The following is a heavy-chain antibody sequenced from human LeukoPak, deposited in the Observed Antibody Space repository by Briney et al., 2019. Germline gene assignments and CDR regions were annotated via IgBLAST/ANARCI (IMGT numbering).Heavy chain of an antibody. Sequence: GGSLRLSCAASGFIFSDYGLHWVRQAPGKGLEWLAVISYDESNRYYAGSVKGRFTISRDNSKNTVYLQMNSLRAEDTAVYYCARDSYYGGTQDYWGQGTLVTVSS. J-gene: IGHJ4*02. D-gene: IGHD4-23*01. V-gene: IGHV3-30*03. CDR2: ISYDESNR. CDR3: ARDSYYGGTQDY. CDR1: GFIFSDYG.